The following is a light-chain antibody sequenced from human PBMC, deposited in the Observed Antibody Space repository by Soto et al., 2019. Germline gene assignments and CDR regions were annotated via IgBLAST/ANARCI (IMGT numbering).Light chain of an antibody. J-gene: IGLJ2*01. CDR3: SSYTSSSTYVV. CDR1: SSDVGGYNY. Sequence: QSALTQPASVSGSPGQSITISCTGTSSDVGGYNYVSWYQQYPGKAPKLMIYEVSNRPSGVSNRFSGSKSGNTASLTISGLLAEDEADYYCSSYTSSSTYVVFGGGTKLIVL. V-gene: IGLV2-14*01. CDR2: EVS.